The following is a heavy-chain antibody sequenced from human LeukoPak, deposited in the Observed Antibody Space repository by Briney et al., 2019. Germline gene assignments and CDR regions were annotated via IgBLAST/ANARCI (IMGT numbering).Heavy chain of an antibody. Sequence: GGSLRLSCAATGFTFSSYAMSWVRQAPGKGLEWVSVIYSGGSTYYADSVKGRFTISRDNSKNTLYLQMNSLRAEDTAVYYCARYSGSYSSFDYWGQGTLVTVSS. CDR1: GFTFSSYA. CDR2: IYSGGST. V-gene: IGHV3-53*01. J-gene: IGHJ4*02. CDR3: ARYSGSYSSFDY. D-gene: IGHD1-26*01.